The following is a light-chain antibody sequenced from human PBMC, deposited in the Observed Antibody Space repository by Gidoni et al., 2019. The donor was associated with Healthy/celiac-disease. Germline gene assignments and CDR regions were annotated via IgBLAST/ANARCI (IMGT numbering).Light chain of an antibody. Sequence: ESVLTKSPGTLSLSPGERATPSCRASQSVSSSYLAWYQQKPGQAPRLLIYCASSRATGIPDRFSGSGSGTDFTLTISRLEPEDFAVYYCQQYGSSFTFGPGTKVDIK. CDR2: CAS. V-gene: IGKV3-20*01. CDR1: QSVSSSY. J-gene: IGKJ3*01. CDR3: QQYGSSFT.